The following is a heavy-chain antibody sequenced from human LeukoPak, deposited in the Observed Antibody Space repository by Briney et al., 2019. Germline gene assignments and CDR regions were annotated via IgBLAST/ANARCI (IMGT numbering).Heavy chain of an antibody. CDR3: ARDILGIGYFDL. CDR2: ISSSSSYI. CDR1: GFTFSSYS. Sequence: VQPGRSLRLSCAASGFTFSSYSMNWVRQAPGKGLEWVSSISSSSSYIYYADSVKGRFTISRDNAKNSLYLQMNSLRAEDTAVYYCARDILGIGYFDLWGRGTLVTVSS. J-gene: IGHJ2*01. D-gene: IGHD7-27*01. V-gene: IGHV3-21*01.